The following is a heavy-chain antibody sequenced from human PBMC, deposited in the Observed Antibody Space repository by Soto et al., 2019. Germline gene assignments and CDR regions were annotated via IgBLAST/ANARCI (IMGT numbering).Heavy chain of an antibody. V-gene: IGHV4-31*03. CDR1: GGSISSGGYY. Sequence: QVQLQESGPGLVKPSQTLSLTCTVSGGSISSGGYYWSWIRQHPGKGLEWIGYIYYSGSTYYNPSLKICVIISVYTSKVQFSLKLRFMTAADTAGYYCGRQPHLFGDLEVDPWGQGNVVTVSS. CDR3: GRQPHLFGDLEVDP. CDR2: IYYSGST. J-gene: IGHJ5*02. D-gene: IGHD3-10*02.